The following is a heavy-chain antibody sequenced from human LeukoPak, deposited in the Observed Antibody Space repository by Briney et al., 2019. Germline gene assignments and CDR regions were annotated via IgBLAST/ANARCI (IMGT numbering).Heavy chain of an antibody. CDR2: IWYDGSNK. CDR1: GFTFSSYG. CDR3: ARGPYGSGSYYSDYYYGMDV. Sequence: PGRSLRLSCAASGFTFSSYGMHRVRQAPGKGLEWVAVIWYDGSNKYYADSVKGRFTISRDNSKNTLYLQMNSLRAGDTAVYYCARGPYGSGSYYSDYYYGMDVWGKGTTVTVSS. J-gene: IGHJ6*04. D-gene: IGHD3-10*01. V-gene: IGHV3-33*01.